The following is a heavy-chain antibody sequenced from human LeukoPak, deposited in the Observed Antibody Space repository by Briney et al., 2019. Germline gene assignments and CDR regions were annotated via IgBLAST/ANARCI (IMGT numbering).Heavy chain of an antibody. D-gene: IGHD2-2*01. CDR2: IYLSATP. Sequence: PSEXLSLTCAVSGYSISSGYYWGRIRQPPGKGVECIVSIYLSATPYYNPSLNIPVTISVDTSKIQFSLMLSSVTAADTAVYYCARPLYVPCAFDIWGQGTMVTVSS. V-gene: IGHV4-38-2*01. CDR1: GYSISSGYY. CDR3: ARPLYVPCAFDI. J-gene: IGHJ3*02.